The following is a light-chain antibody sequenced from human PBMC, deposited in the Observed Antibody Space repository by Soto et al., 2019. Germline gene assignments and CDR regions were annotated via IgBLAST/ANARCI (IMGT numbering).Light chain of an antibody. V-gene: IGKV1-39*01. CDR1: QSISNY. J-gene: IGKJ1*01. Sequence: DIQMTQSPSSLSASVGDRATITCRASQSISNYLNWYQQRPGKAPKLLIYAASSLQSGVPSRFNASGSGTDFTLTINSLQPEDFATYYCQQSFHTPRTFGQGTKVDIK. CDR2: AAS. CDR3: QQSFHTPRT.